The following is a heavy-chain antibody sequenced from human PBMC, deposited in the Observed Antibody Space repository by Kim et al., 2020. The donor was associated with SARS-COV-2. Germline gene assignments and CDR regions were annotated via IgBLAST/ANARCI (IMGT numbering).Heavy chain of an antibody. CDR1: GGTFSSYA. CDR2: IIPIFGTA. V-gene: IGHV1-69*13. D-gene: IGHD2-2*01. J-gene: IGHJ6*02. Sequence: SVKVSCKASGGTFSSYAISWVRQAPGQGLEWMGGIIPIFGTANYAQKFQGRVTITADESTSTAYMELSSLRSEDTAVYYCARGGQDIVVVPAATLYGMDVWGQGTTVTVSS. CDR3: ARGGQDIVVVPAATLYGMDV.